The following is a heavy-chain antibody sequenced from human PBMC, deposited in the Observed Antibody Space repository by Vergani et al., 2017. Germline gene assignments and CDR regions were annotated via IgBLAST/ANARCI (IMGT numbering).Heavy chain of an antibody. V-gene: IGHV3-23*01. CDR3: ARDPRGYGGDPEDYYYGMDV. CDR1: GFNFRGYV. D-gene: IGHD2-21*02. CDR2: ISGSGGTT. J-gene: IGHJ6*02. Sequence: EVQLLESGGGLVQPGRSLRLSCAASGFNFRGYVMNWVRQAPGKGLEWVSTISGSGGTTYYADSVKGRFTISRDNSNNTLFLQLNSLRTEDTAVYYCARDPRGYGGDPEDYYYGMDVWGQGTTVTVSS.